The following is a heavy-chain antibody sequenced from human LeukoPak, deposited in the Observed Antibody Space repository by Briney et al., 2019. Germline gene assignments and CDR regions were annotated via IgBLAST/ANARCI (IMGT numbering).Heavy chain of an antibody. CDR3: ARDNPALY. D-gene: IGHD1-14*01. Sequence: PSQTLSLTCTVSGGSISSGGYYWSWIRQPPGKGLEWIGYIYHSGSTYYNPSLKSRVTISVDRSKNQFSLKLSSVTAADTAVYYCARDNPALYWGQGTLVTVSS. J-gene: IGHJ4*02. CDR1: GGSISSGGYY. CDR2: IYHSGST. V-gene: IGHV4-30-2*01.